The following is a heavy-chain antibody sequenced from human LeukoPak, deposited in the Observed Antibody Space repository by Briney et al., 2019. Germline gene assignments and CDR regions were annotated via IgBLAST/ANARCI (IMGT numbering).Heavy chain of an antibody. V-gene: IGHV4-59*01. CDR2: ICYSGST. Sequence: PSETLSLTCTVSGGSISSYYWSWIRQPPGKGLEWIGYICYSGSTNYNPSLKSRVTISVDTSKNQFSLKLSSVTAADTAVYYCAREGLVGLSYGMDVWGQGTTVTVSS. J-gene: IGHJ6*02. CDR3: AREGLVGLSYGMDV. CDR1: GGSISSYY. D-gene: IGHD2-2*01.